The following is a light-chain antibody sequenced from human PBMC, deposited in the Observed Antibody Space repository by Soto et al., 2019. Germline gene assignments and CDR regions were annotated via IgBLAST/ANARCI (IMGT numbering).Light chain of an antibody. V-gene: IGKV3-20*01. Sequence: EIVLTQSPGTLSLSPRERATLSCRASQRISSSNLAWFQQKPGQAPRLLIYVASSRATGIPDRFSGSGSVTDFTLSINRLEPEDFAVYYCQQYSDLPYTFGQVTKLEVK. J-gene: IGKJ2*01. CDR2: VAS. CDR1: QRISSSN. CDR3: QQYSDLPYT.